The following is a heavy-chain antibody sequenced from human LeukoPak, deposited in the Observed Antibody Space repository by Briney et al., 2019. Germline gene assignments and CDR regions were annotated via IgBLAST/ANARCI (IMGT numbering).Heavy chain of an antibody. D-gene: IGHD6-19*01. J-gene: IGHJ4*02. Sequence: PGGSLRLSCSASGFIFSPYAMHWVRQAPGKGLEYVSSISSERKTTYYADSVKGRFTISRDNAKNSLYLQMNSLRVEDTAFYYCAKDNRRHYTSGPNPDSLHWGQGALVTVSS. V-gene: IGHV3-64*04. CDR3: AKDNRRHYTSGPNPDSLH. CDR2: ISSERKTT. CDR1: GFIFSPYA.